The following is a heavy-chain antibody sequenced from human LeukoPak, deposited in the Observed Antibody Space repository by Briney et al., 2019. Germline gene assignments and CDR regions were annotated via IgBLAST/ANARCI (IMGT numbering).Heavy chain of an antibody. D-gene: IGHD3-3*01. Sequence: GGSLRLSCAASGFIFSSYWMHWVRQAPGKGLVWVSRINGDGSSTNYADSMKGRFTISRDNAKNTLYLQMNSLRAEDTAVYYRTRGFWGWEVDYWGQGTLATVSS. V-gene: IGHV3-74*01. J-gene: IGHJ4*02. CDR2: INGDGSST. CDR1: GFIFSSYW. CDR3: TRGFWGWEVDY.